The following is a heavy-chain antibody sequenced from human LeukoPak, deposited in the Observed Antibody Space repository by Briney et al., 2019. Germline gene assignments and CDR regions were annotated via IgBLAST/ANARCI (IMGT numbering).Heavy chain of an antibody. J-gene: IGHJ5*01. CDR2: ISSSGSTR. V-gene: IGHV3-48*03. CDR3: AREGGFCYGRSCRWFDS. D-gene: IGHD2-2*03. CDR1: GFTFSSYE. Sequence: PGGSLRLSCAASGFTFSSYEMNWVRQAPGKGLEWVSYISSSGSTRYCADSVKGRFTISRDNAKNSLYLQMNGLRAEDTAVYYCAREGGFCYGRSCRWFDSWGQGTPVTVSS.